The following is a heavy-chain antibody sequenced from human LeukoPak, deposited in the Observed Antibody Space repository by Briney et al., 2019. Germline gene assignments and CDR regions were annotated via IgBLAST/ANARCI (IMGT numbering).Heavy chain of an antibody. CDR3: AREGTYCTGDSCYPPMGSPNFYYYYMDV. CDR2: ISAYNGNT. Sequence: ASVKVSCKASGYTFTSYGISWVRQAPGQGLEWMGWISAYNGNTNYAQKLQGRVTMTTDTSTSTAYMELRSLRSDDTAVYFCAREGTYCTGDSCYPPMGSPNFYYYYMDVWGKGTTVTVSS. J-gene: IGHJ6*03. CDR1: GYTFTSYG. D-gene: IGHD2-15*01. V-gene: IGHV1-18*01.